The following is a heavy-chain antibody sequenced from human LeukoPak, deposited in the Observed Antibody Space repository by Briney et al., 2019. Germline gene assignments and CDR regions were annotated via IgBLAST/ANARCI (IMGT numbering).Heavy chain of an antibody. CDR3: ARDCEVLDIFGVVIMRGCFDP. D-gene: IGHD3-3*01. V-gene: IGHV3-7*01. CDR2: IKQDGSEK. Sequence: GGSLRLSCAASGFTFSSYWMSWVRQAPGKGLEWVANIKQDGSEKYYVDSVKGRFTISRDNAKNSLYLQMNSLRAEDTAVYYCARDCEVLDIFGVVIMRGCFDPWGQGTLVTVSS. CDR1: GFTFSSYW. J-gene: IGHJ5*02.